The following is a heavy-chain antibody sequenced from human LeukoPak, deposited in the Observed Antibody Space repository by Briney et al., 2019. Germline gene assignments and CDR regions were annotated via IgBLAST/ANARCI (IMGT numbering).Heavy chain of an antibody. V-gene: IGHV3-30*18. CDR3: VKRGSDGGPYFSDY. Sequence: TGGSLRLSCGASGFTFSTYPMHWVRQAPGKGLEWVAAISKEGSNKYYADSVKGRYTISRDSSKNMLYLEMNSLSGEDTAVYYCVKRGSDGGPYFSDYWGQGTLVTVSS. J-gene: IGHJ4*02. D-gene: IGHD3-3*01. CDR1: GFTFSTYP. CDR2: ISKEGSNK.